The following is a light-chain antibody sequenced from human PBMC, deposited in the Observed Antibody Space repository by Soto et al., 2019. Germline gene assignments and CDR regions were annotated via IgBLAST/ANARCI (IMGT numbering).Light chain of an antibody. V-gene: IGKV2-28*01. Sequence: DIVMTQSPLSLPVTHREQASISCRSSQSLLHSNGYNYLDWYLQKPGQSPQLLIYKASTLESGVPSRFSGSGSGTEFTLTISSLQAEDFAIYYCQQYNGYRLAFGGGTKV. J-gene: IGKJ4*01. CDR2: KAS. CDR1: QSLLHSNGYNY. CDR3: QQYNGYRLA.